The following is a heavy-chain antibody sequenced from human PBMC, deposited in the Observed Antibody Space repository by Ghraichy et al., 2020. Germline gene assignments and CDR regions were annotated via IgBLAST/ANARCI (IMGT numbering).Heavy chain of an antibody. J-gene: IGHJ4*02. CDR1: GFTFSDYY. CDR3: ARGMGPLRYFDWSPPSYYFDY. CDR2: ISSSSSYT. Sequence: GVSLNISCAASGFTFSDYYMSWIRQAPGKGLEWVSYISSSSSYTNYADSVKGRFTISRDNAKNSLYLQMNSLRAEDTAVYYCARGMGPLRYFDWSPPSYYFDYWGQGTLVTVSS. D-gene: IGHD3-9*01. V-gene: IGHV3-11*06.